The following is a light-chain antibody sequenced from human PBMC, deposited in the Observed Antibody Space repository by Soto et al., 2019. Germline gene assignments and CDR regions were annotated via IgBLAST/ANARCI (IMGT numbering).Light chain of an antibody. CDR2: GAS. CDR3: QQYGTSPFP. Sequence: EIVLTQSPATLSLSPGERATLSCRASQSVAYTYLAWFQQKPGQAPRLLIYGASNRATGIPDRFSGSGSGTDFTLTISRLEPEDFAVYYCQQYGTSPFPFGPGTKVDIK. CDR1: QSVAYTY. J-gene: IGKJ3*01. V-gene: IGKV3-20*01.